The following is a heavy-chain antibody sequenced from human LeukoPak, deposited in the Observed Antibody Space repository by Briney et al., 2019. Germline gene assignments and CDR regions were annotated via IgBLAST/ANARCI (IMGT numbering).Heavy chain of an antibody. D-gene: IGHD2-21*02. CDR2: TRYDESNK. CDR3: AKVLGDWQHFDY. V-gene: IGHV3-30*02. Sequence: GGSLRLSCAASGFTLSNYGMHWVRQAPGKGLEWVAFTRYDESNKYYADSVRGRFTISRDNPRNTLYLQMNSLRPEDTAVYYCAKVLGDWQHFDYWGQGTLVTVSS. J-gene: IGHJ4*02. CDR1: GFTLSNYG.